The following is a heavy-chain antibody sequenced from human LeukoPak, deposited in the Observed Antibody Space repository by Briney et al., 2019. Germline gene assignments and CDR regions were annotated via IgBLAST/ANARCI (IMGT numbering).Heavy chain of an antibody. J-gene: IGHJ3*02. D-gene: IGHD1-26*01. V-gene: IGHV1-69*04. CDR2: IIPILGIA. CDR3: ARRGGSPLGAFDI. Sequence: SVKVSCKASGGTFSSYAISWVRQAPGQGLEWMGRIIPILGIANYAQKFQGRVTITADKSTSTAYMELSSLRSEDTAVYYCARRGGSPLGAFDIWGQGTMVTVSS. CDR1: GGTFSSYA.